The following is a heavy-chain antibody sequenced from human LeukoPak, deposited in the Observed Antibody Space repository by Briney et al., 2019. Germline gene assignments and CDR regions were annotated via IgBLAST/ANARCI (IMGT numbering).Heavy chain of an antibody. V-gene: IGHV3-33*01. D-gene: IGHD5-18*01. CDR2: IWYDGSNK. CDR1: GFTFSSYG. Sequence: GGSLRLSCAASGFTFSSYGMHWVRQAPGKGLEWVAVIWYDGSNKYYADSVKGRFTISRDNSKNTLYLQMNSLRAEDTAVYYCARTGVDTAMSLDFWGQGTLVTVFS. J-gene: IGHJ4*02. CDR3: ARTGVDTAMSLDF.